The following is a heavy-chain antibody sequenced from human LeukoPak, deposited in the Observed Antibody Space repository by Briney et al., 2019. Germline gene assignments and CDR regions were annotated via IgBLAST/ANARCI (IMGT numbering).Heavy chain of an antibody. J-gene: IGHJ4*02. CDR1: GYTLSGYY. V-gene: IGHV1-2*02. Sequence: ASVKVSCKASGYTLSGYYIHWVRQAPGQGLEWMGWINPNSGGTNYAQKFHGRVTMTRDTSISTAYMELSRLRSDDTAVYYCARESGYYDSSRGVDYWGQGTLVTVSS. D-gene: IGHD3-22*01. CDR3: ARESGYYDSSRGVDY. CDR2: INPNSGGT.